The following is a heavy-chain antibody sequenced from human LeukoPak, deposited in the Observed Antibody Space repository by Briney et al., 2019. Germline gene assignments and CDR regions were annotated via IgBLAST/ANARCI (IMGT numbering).Heavy chain of an antibody. D-gene: IGHD5-24*01. CDR1: GFTFSSYS. CDR3: AKRDGYNLGPTDY. V-gene: IGHV3-23*01. CDR2: ISGSGGST. Sequence: GGSLRLSCAASGFTFSSYSMNWVRQAPGKGLEWVSAISGSGGSTYYADSVKGRFTISRDNSKNTLYLQMNSLRAEDTAVYYCAKRDGYNLGPTDYWGQGTLVTVSS. J-gene: IGHJ4*02.